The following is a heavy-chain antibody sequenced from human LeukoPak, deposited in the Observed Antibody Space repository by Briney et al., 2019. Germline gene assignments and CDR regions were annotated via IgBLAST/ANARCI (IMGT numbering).Heavy chain of an antibody. CDR1: GFTFSEHY. V-gene: IGHV3-72*01. CDR2: IRNKAYSYST. D-gene: IGHD6-6*01. J-gene: IGHJ4*02. Sequence: GGSLRLSCAVSGFTFSEHYMDWVRQAPGKGLEWVGRIRNKAYSYSTEYAASVKGRFTISRDDSKNSLYLQMNSLKIEDTALYYCARVRGGSSWDLDYWGQGTLVTVPP. CDR3: ARVRGGSSWDLDY.